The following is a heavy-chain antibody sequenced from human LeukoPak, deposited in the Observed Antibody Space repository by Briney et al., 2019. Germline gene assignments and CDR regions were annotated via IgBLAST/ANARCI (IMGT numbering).Heavy chain of an antibody. CDR3: ARHLHDYVWGSYRHFDY. CDR2: IYPGDSDT. D-gene: IGHD3-16*02. J-gene: IGHJ4*02. Sequence: GESLKISCKGSGYSFTSYWIGWVRQMPGKGLEWMGNIYPGDSDTRYSPSFQGQVTISADKSISTAYLQWSSLKASDTAMYYCARHLHDYVWGSYRHFDYWGQGTLVTVSS. V-gene: IGHV5-51*01. CDR1: GYSFTSYW.